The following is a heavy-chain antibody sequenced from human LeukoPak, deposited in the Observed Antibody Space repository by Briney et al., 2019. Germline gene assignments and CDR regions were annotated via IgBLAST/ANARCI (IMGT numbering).Heavy chain of an antibody. CDR1: GFTFSTYD. J-gene: IGHJ4*02. V-gene: IGHV3-30*02. Sequence: GGSLRLSCAASGFTFSTYDSHWVRQAPGKGLEWVAFMRYDGGNKDYADSVKGRFTISRDNAKNAVYLQMNSLRAEDTAVYYCAREEGPFDYWGQGTLVTVSS. CDR2: MRYDGGNK. CDR3: AREEGPFDY.